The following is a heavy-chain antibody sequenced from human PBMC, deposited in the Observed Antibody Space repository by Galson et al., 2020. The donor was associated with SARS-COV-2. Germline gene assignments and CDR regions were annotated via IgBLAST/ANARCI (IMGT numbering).Heavy chain of an antibody. CDR2: INHSGST. CDR3: ARVRRHGDGYNWRGNDAFDI. CDR1: GGSFSGYY. D-gene: IGHD5-12*01. V-gene: IGHV4-34*01. Sequence: ETSETLSLTCAVYGGSFSGYYWSWIRQPPGKGLEWIGEINHSGSTNYNPSLKSRVTISVDTSKNQFSLKLSSVTAADTAVYYCARVRRHGDGYNWRGNDAFDIWGQGTMVTVSS. J-gene: IGHJ3*02.